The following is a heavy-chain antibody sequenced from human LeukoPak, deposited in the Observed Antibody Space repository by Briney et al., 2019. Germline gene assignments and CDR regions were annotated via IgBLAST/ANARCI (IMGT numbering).Heavy chain of an antibody. CDR3: ARWSYYDSSGYYAQYYFDY. CDR2: INPNNGGT. Sequence: GASVKVSCKASGYTFTGYYMHWVRQAPGQGLEWMGWINPNNGGTNYAQKFQGRVTMTRDTSISTAYMELSRLRSDDTAVYYCARWSYYDSSGYYAQYYFDYWGQGTLVTVSS. D-gene: IGHD3-22*01. V-gene: IGHV1-2*02. J-gene: IGHJ4*02. CDR1: GYTFTGYY.